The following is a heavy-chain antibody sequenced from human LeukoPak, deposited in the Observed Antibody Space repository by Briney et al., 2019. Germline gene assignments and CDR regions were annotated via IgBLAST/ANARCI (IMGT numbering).Heavy chain of an antibody. CDR3: ARELLWFGEFESGNTFDY. J-gene: IGHJ4*02. CDR2: INWNGGST. V-gene: IGHV3-20*04. Sequence: PGGSLRLSCAASGFTFDDYGMSWVRQAPGKGLEWVSGINWNGGSTGYADSVKGRFTISRDNSKNTLYLQMNSLRAEDTAVYYCARELLWFGEFESGNTFDYWGQGTLVTVSS. D-gene: IGHD3-10*01. CDR1: GFTFDDYG.